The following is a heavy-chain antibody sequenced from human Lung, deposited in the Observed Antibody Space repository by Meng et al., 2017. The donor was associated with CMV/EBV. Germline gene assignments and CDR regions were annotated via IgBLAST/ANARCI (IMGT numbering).Heavy chain of an antibody. CDR3: AKEGEEGYCSSISSPPDH. V-gene: IGHV3-33*06. Sequence: GESXKISCAASGFTFSNYGMHWVRQAPGKGLEWVAVTWYDGSNKFYADSVKGRFTISRDNSKNTLYLQMNSLRAEDTAVYHCAKEGEEGYCSSISSPPDHWGQGXLVTVSS. CDR2: TWYDGSNK. J-gene: IGHJ4*02. D-gene: IGHD2-2*01. CDR1: GFTFSNYG.